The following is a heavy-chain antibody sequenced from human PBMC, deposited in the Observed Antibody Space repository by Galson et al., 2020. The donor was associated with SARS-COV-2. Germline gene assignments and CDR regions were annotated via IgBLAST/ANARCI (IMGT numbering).Heavy chain of an antibody. CDR3: ARDRGYDILTGYYVCPDLFDY. V-gene: IGHV1-18*01. J-gene: IGHJ4*02. D-gene: IGHD3-9*01. CDR1: GYNFTSYG. Sequence: ASVKVSCKASGYNFTSYGISWVRQAPGQGLEWMGWISAYNGNTNYAQKLQGRVTMTTDTSTSTAYMELRSLRSDDTAVYYCARDRGYDILTGYYVCPDLFDYWGQGSLVTVSS. CDR2: ISAYNGNT.